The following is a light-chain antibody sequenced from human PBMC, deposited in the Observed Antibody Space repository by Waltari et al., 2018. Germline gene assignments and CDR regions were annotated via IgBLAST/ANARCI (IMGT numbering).Light chain of an antibody. Sequence: DIQMTQSPSSVSASVGDRVTITCRASQDIRNWLAWYQQKPGKAPNLLIYATSRLQTGVPSRFSGSGSGTEFTLTSSSLQPEDFATYYCQQANSFPITFGPGTKVDIK. CDR3: QQANSFPIT. CDR1: QDIRNW. CDR2: ATS. V-gene: IGKV1-12*01. J-gene: IGKJ3*01.